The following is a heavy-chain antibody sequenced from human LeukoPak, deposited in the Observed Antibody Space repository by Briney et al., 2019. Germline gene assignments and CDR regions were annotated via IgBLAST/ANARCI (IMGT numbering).Heavy chain of an antibody. Sequence: SETLSLTCTVSGGSISSGGFYWTWIRQHPGKGLEWIGYVYHTGSTIYTPSLKSRLTMSVDTSKNQFSLKLSSVTAADTAVYYCARHQGVPAAFDIWGQGTMVTVSS. CDR3: ARHQGVPAAFDI. V-gene: IGHV4-31*03. CDR1: GGSISSGGFY. J-gene: IGHJ3*02. CDR2: VYHTGST. D-gene: IGHD2-2*01.